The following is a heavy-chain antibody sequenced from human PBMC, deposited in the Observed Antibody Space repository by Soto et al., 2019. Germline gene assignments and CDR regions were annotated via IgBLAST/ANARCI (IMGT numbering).Heavy chain of an antibody. D-gene: IGHD6-19*01. CDR3: ARVSLVYSIGWYFGSFDF. CDR1: GDSVSSNSAA. J-gene: IGHJ3*01. V-gene: IGHV6-1*01. Sequence: PSQTLSLTCAISGDSVSSNSAAWNWIRQSPSRGLEWLGRTYYRSKWYNDYAVSVKSRITINPDTSKNQFSLQLSSVTPEDTAVYYCARVSLVYSIGWYFGSFDFWGQATMVTVSS. CDR2: TYYRSKWYN.